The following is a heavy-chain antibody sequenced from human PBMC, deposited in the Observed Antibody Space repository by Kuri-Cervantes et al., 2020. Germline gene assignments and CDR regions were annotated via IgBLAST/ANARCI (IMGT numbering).Heavy chain of an antibody. D-gene: IGHD1-26*01. Sequence: GGSLRLSCAASGFTFSSYSMNWVRQAPGKGLEWVSSISSSSSYIYYADSVKGRFTISRDNSKNTLYLQMNSLRAEDTAVYYCARDDISGSSLGSYYFDYWGQGTLVTVSS. CDR3: ARDDISGSSLGSYYFDY. CDR2: ISSSSSYI. CDR1: GFTFSSYS. V-gene: IGHV3-21*01. J-gene: IGHJ4*02.